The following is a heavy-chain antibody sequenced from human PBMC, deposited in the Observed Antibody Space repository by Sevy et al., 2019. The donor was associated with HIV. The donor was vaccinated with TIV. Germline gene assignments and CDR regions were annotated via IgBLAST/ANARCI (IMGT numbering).Heavy chain of an antibody. V-gene: IGHV1-69*13. CDR3: ARDGGRRDYFDY. CDR2: IIPIFGTA. J-gene: IGHJ4*02. CDR1: GGTFSSYA. D-gene: IGHD3-16*01. Sequence: ASVKVSCKASGGTFSSYAISWVRQAPGQGLEWMGGIIPIFGTANYAQKFQGRVTITADESTSTAYMELSSLRSEDMAVYYCARDGGRRDYFDYWGQGTLVTVSS.